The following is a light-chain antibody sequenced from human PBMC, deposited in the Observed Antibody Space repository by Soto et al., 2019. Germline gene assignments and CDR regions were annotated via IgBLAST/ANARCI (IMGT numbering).Light chain of an antibody. CDR1: STDVGGYNY. J-gene: IGLJ1*01. CDR2: GVS. V-gene: IGLV2-14*01. CDR3: SSYTSSSPYV. Sequence: QSALTQPASVSGSPGQSITISCTGTSTDVGGYNYVSWYQQQPGQAPKLIISGVSNRPSGISNRFSGSKSGNTASLTISGLQAEDEADYFCSSYTSSSPYVFGSGTKVTVL.